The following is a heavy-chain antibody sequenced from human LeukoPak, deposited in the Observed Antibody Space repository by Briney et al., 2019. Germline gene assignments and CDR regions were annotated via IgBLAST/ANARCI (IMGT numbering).Heavy chain of an antibody. D-gene: IGHD3-16*02. CDR2: ISSSSTTI. CDR3: ARDGDDYVWGSYQGEIDFDY. V-gene: IGHV3-48*01. J-gene: IGHJ4*02. Sequence: GGSLRLSCAASGFTFSSYSMMWVRQAPGKGLEWVSYISSSSTTIHYADSVKGRFTISRDNAKNSVYLQMNSLRAEDTAVYYCARDGDDYVWGSYQGEIDFDYWGQGTLVTVSS. CDR1: GFTFSSYS.